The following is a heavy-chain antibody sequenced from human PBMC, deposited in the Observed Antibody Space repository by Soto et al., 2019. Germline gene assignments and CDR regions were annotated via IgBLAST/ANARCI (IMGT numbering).Heavy chain of an antibody. CDR1: GFTFSSYA. CDR3: AKEAPVRTLIPPTCWHFDY. J-gene: IGHJ4*02. CDR2: ISGSGDST. Sequence: GGSLRLSCAASGFTFSSYAMTWVRQAPGKGLEWVSGISGSGDSTYYADSVKGRFTISRDNSKNTLYLQMNSLRVEDTAVYYCAKEAPVRTLIPPTCWHFDYWGQGTLVTVSS. V-gene: IGHV3-23*01. D-gene: IGHD2-2*01.